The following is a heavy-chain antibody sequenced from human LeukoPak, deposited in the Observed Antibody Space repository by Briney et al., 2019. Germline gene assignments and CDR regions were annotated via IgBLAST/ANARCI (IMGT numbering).Heavy chain of an antibody. CDR3: ARDLNYVILGYDILADVGYYFDY. CDR2: ISPHNGNT. J-gene: IGHJ4*02. Sequence: GASVKVSCKASGYTFTMYGISWVRQAPGQGLQWVGWISPHNGNTNYAQDLQGRVTMTTDASTSTAYLELRSLRSDDTATYYCARDLNYVILGYDILADVGYYFDYWGQGSLVTVSS. D-gene: IGHD3-9*01. CDR1: GYTFTMYG. V-gene: IGHV1-18*01.